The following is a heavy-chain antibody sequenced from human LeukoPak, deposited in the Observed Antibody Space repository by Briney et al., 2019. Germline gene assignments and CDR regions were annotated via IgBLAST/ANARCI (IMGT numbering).Heavy chain of an antibody. CDR1: GYTFTDYS. J-gene: IGHJ6*03. Sequence: GASVKVSCKASGYTFTDYSLHWVRQAPGQGPEWMAWINPNRGGTKSAQKFQGRVAVTRDTSISTAYMELSRLTSDDTAVHYCARQPPSPIVGASSASYYMDVWGSGTTVTVSS. D-gene: IGHD1-26*01. V-gene: IGHV1-2*02. CDR2: INPNRGGT. CDR3: ARQPPSPIVGASSASYYMDV.